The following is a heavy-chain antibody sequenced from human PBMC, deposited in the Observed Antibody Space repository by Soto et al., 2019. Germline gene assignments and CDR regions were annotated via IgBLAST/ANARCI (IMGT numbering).Heavy chain of an antibody. J-gene: IGHJ1*01. CDR2: ISGSGDST. CDR1: GFTFSSYA. CDR3: AKGVPGIAVAGTGYFQH. D-gene: IGHD6-19*01. V-gene: IGHV3-23*01. Sequence: EVQLLESGGGLVQPGGSLRLSCAASGFTFSSYAMSWVRQAPGKGLEWVSGISGSGDSTYYADSVKGRFTISRDNSKNTLYRQMNSLRAEDTAVDYCAKGVPGIAVAGTGYFQHWGQGTLVTVSS.